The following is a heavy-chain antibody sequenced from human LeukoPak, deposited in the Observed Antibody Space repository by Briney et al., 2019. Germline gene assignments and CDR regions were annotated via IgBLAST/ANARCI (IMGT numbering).Heavy chain of an antibody. CDR1: GGTFSSYA. D-gene: IGHD2-21*01. J-gene: IGHJ5*02. CDR2: IIPIFGTA. V-gene: IGHV1-69*13. CDR3: ARAGINILWWWGFDP. Sequence: SVKVSCKASGGTFSSYAISWVRQAPGKALEWMGGIIPIFGTANYAQKFQGRVAITADESTSTAYMELSSLRSEDTAVYYCARAGINILWWWGFDPWGQGTLVTVSS.